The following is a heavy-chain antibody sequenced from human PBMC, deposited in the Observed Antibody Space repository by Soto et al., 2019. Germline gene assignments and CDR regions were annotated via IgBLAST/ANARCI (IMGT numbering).Heavy chain of an antibody. J-gene: IGHJ4*02. CDR1: GYTLTELS. CDR3: ATVRGYSGYDSFDY. CDR2: FDPEDGET. D-gene: IGHD5-12*01. V-gene: IGHV1-24*01. Sequence: ASVKVSCKVSGYTLTELSMHWVRQAPGKGLEWMGGFDPEDGETIYAQKFQGRVTMTEDTSTDTAYMELSSLRSEDTAVYYCATVRGYSGYDSFDYWGQGTLVTVSS.